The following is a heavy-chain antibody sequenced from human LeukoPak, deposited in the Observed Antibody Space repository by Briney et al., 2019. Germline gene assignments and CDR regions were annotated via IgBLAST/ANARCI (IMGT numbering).Heavy chain of an antibody. D-gene: IGHD3-10*01. CDR3: ARRGFYGSGSYLDY. V-gene: IGHV4-34*01. Sequence: SETLSLTCAVYGGSFSGYYWSWIRQPPGKGLEWIGEINHSGSTNYNPSLKSRVTISVDTSKNQFSLKLSSVTAADTAVYYCARRGFYGSGSYLDYWGQGTLVTVSS. CDR1: GGSFSGYY. J-gene: IGHJ4*02. CDR2: INHSGST.